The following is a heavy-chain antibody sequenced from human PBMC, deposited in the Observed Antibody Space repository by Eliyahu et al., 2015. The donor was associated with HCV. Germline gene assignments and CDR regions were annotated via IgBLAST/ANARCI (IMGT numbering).Heavy chain of an antibody. CDR2: IYWNNDK. Sequence: QITLEESGPTLVKPTQTLTLTCNCSGFSLSTTTLGVGWIRQPPGKALEWLAVIYWNNDKRYSPSLKNRLTITKDTSKNQVVLTMTNMDPVDTATYYCAHRPYNSGFDYWGQGTLVTVSS. D-gene: IGHD6-19*01. J-gene: IGHJ4*02. CDR1: GFSLSTTTLG. CDR3: AHRPYNSGFDY. V-gene: IGHV2-5*01.